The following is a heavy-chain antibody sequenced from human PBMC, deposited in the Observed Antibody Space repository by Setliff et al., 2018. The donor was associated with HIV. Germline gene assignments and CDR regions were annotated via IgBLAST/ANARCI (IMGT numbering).Heavy chain of an antibody. V-gene: IGHV3-48*03. J-gene: IGHJ6*03. D-gene: IGHD2-2*01. CDR1: GFTFSSYE. Sequence: GGSLRLSCEGSGFTFSSYEMNWVRQAPGEGLEWLSYIGSAGDRTIYYADSVKGRFTISRDNSNNTLYLQMNSLRAEDTAVYYCAKSGYCGSSTCRNYFYYMDVWGKGTTVTVYS. CDR2: IGSAGDRT. CDR3: AKSGYCGSSTCRNYFYYMDV.